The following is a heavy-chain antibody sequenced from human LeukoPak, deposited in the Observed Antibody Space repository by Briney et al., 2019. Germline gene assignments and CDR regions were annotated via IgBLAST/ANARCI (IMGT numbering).Heavy chain of an antibody. V-gene: IGHV3-23*01. CDR1: GFTFSSYG. CDR2: INGSGGRT. J-gene: IGHJ4*02. Sequence: GGSLRLSCAASGFTFSSYGMHWVRQAPGKGLEWVSDINGSGGRTYYADSVKGRFTISRDNSKNTLYLQMNSLRAEDTAVYYCAKNRGLPLWGQGTLVTVSS. CDR3: AKNRGLPL.